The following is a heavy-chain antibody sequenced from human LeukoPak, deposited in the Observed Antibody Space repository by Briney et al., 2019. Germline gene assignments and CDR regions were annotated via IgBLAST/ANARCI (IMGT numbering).Heavy chain of an antibody. J-gene: IGHJ4*02. Sequence: GGSLRLSCAASGFTFSRYSMNWVRQAPGKGVEWVGRIKSKTEGGTTDYAAAVKGKFSSERDEPKNQVYVQMNSLKTEDTAVYYCTTVVEWELLGRYYFDYWGQGTLVTVSS. V-gene: IGHV3-15*01. CDR1: GFTFSRYS. CDR2: IKSKTEGGTT. CDR3: TTVVEWELLGRYYFDY. D-gene: IGHD1-26*01.